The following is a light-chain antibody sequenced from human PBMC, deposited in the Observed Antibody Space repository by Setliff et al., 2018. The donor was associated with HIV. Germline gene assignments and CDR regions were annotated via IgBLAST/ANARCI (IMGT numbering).Light chain of an antibody. CDR2: EVG. CDR1: SSDVGGYDY. J-gene: IGLJ1*01. V-gene: IGLV2-14*01. CDR3: CSYTSSTTLV. Sequence: QSGLAQPASVSGSPGQSITISCTGTSSDVGGYDYVSWYQQHPGKVPKLMLYEVGNRPSGVSNRFSGSKSGNTASLTISGLQAEDEADYYCCSYTSSTTLVFGTGTKAPS.